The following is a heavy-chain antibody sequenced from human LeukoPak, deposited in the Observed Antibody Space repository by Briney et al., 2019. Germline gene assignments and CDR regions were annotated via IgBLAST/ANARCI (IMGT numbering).Heavy chain of an antibody. J-gene: IGHJ4*02. CDR3: ARGGSRSDILTWDY. V-gene: IGHV1-18*01. Sequence: ASVKVSCKASGFTFTNYGFSWVRQAPGQGLEWMGWVSAYNGNTNYAQRLQGRVTMTTDTSTSTAYMELRSLRSDDTAVFFCARGGSRSDILTWDYWGRGTLVTVSS. CDR1: GFTFTNYG. CDR2: VSAYNGNT. D-gene: IGHD3-9*01.